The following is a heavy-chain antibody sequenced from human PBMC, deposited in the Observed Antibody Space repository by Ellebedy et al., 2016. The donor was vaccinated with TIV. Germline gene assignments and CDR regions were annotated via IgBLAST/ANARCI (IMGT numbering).Heavy chain of an antibody. J-gene: IGHJ5*02. Sequence: GGSLRLSCSASGFTFSSYAMHWVRQAPGKGLEYVSAISSNGGSTYYADSVKGRFTISRDNSKNTLYLQMNSLRAEDTAVYYCARGDGYSNYAINWFDPWGQGTLVTVSS. V-gene: IGHV3-64*04. CDR1: GFTFSSYA. D-gene: IGHD4-11*01. CDR3: ARGDGYSNYAINWFDP. CDR2: ISSNGGST.